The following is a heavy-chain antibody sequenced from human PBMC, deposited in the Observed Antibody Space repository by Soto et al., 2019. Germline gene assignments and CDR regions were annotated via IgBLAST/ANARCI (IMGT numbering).Heavy chain of an antibody. J-gene: IGHJ2*01. Sequence: QVQLQESGPGLVKPSETLSLTCTVSGGSVSSGSYYWSWIRQPPGKGLEWIGYIYYSGNTNYNPLPDGRFTASVEQSTFAFWGKLSSVPAGEAAVYCGGRVGGAGVGATSWYFDLWDRGTLVTVSS. CDR2: IYYSGNT. V-gene: IGHV4-61*01. D-gene: IGHD1-26*01. CDR3: GRVGGAGVGATSWYFDL. CDR1: GGSVSSGSYY.